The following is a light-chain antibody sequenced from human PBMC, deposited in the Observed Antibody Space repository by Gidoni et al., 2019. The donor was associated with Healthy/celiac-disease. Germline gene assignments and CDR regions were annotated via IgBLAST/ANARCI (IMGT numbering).Light chain of an antibody. CDR1: KWGDKY. J-gene: IGLJ2*01. CDR3: QAWDSSTVV. CDR2: QDS. V-gene: IGLV3-1*01. Sequence: SYELTQPPSVSVSPGQTASITCSGDKWGDKYAGWYQQKPGQSPVLVIYQDSQRPSGIPARFSGSNSGNTAPLTISGTQAMDEADYYCQAWDSSTVVFGGGTKLTVL.